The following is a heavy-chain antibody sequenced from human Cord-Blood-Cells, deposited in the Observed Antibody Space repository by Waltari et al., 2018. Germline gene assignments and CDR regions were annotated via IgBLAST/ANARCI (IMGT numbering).Heavy chain of an antibody. D-gene: IGHD2-2*01. CDR2: ISPIFGTA. J-gene: IGHJ3*02. CDR3: ARDLCSSTSCSYDAFDI. V-gene: IGHV1-69*01. CDR1: GGTFSSYA. Sequence: QVQLVQSGAEVKKPGSSVKVSCKASGGTFSSYAISWVRQAPGQGLEWMGGISPIFGTANYAQEFQGRVPITADESTSTADSGLSSLRSEDTAVYYCARDLCSSTSCSYDAFDIWGQGTMVTVSS.